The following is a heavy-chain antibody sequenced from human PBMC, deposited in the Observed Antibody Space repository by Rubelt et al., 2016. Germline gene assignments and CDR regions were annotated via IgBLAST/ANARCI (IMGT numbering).Heavy chain of an antibody. CDR1: GFTFTNYW. J-gene: IGHJ4*02. Sequence: EVQLVESGGGLAQPGGSLRLSCAASGFTFTNYWTHWVRQAPGKGLVWISRISTDGRSTSYADSVKGRFTISRGNAKSTLDLQMNRLRVEDTAVYYCAREKRGSGSLDYWGQGTLVTVSS. CDR3: AREKRGSGSLDY. D-gene: IGHD6-19*01. CDR2: ISTDGRST. V-gene: IGHV3-74*01.